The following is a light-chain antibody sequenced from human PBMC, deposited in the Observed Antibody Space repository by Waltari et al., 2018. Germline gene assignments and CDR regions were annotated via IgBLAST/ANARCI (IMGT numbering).Light chain of an antibody. CDR2: AAS. V-gene: IGKV1-39*01. CDR1: QSISSY. Sequence: DIQMTHSPSSLSASVVDIAPIPCRASQSISSYLNWYQQKPGKAPKLLIYAASSLQSGVPSRFSGSGSGTDFTLTISSLQPEDFATYYCQQSYSTPWTFGQGTKVEIK. J-gene: IGKJ1*01. CDR3: QQSYSTPWT.